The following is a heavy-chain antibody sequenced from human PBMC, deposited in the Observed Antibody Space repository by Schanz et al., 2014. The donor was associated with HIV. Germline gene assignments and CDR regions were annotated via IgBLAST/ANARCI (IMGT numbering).Heavy chain of an antibody. CDR3: AKRRATYYYDSSGYYGGAFDI. J-gene: IGHJ3*02. CDR1: GFTFSSYG. CDR2: LSYDGTNK. Sequence: VQLVESGGGLVNIGGSLRLSCAASGFTFSSYGMHWVRQSPGKGLEWVAVLSYDGTNKYYADSVRGRFSISRDNSKNTLYLQMNSLRAEDTALYYCAKRRATYYYDSSGYYGGAFDIWGQGTMVTVSS. D-gene: IGHD3-22*01. V-gene: IGHV3-30*18.